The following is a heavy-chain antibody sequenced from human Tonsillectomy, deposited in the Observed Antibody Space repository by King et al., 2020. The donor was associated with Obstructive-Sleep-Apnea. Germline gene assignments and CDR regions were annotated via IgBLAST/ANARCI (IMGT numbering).Heavy chain of an antibody. Sequence: VQLVESGGGLVKPGGSLRLSCAASGFTFSSYSMNWVRQAPGKGLEWVSSINTSIIHIYYADSVKGRFTISRDNAKNSLYLQMNCLRADDTAVYYCARANGSGSSWHWGQGTLVTVSS. V-gene: IGHV3-21*01. J-gene: IGHJ4*02. CDR2: INTSIIHI. D-gene: IGHD3-10*01. CDR3: ARANGSGSSWH. CDR1: GFTFSSYS.